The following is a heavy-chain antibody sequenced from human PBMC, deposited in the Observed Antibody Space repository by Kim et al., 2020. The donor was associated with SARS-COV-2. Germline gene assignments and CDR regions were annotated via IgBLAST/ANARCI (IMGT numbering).Heavy chain of an antibody. CDR3: ARGGKQQLVDPPSCPPWYFDI. CDR2: INHSGST. J-gene: IGHJ2*01. Sequence: SETLSLTCAVYGGSFSGYYWSWIRQPPGKGLEWIGEINHSGSTNYNPSLKSRVTISVDTSKNQFSLKLSSVTAADTAVYYCARGGKQQLVDPPSCPPWYFDIWGRGTLVTVSS. V-gene: IGHV4-34*01. D-gene: IGHD6-13*01. CDR1: GGSFSGYY.